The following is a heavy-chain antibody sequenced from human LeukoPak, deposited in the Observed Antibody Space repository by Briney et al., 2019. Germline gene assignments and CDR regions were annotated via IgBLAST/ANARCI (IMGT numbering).Heavy chain of an antibody. CDR3: AKEASGLLWFGESPIDY. CDR1: GFTFSSYG. V-gene: IGHV3-23*01. CDR2: ISGSGGST. J-gene: IGHJ4*02. D-gene: IGHD3-10*01. Sequence: TGGSLRLSCAASGFTFSSYGMSWVRQAPGKGLEWVSAISGSGGSTYYADSVKGRFTISRDNSKNTLYLQMNSLRAEDTAVYYCAKEASGLLWFGESPIDYWVQGTMVTVSS.